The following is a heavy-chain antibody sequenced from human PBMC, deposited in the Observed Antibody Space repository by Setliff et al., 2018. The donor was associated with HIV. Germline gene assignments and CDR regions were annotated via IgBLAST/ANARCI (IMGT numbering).Heavy chain of an antibody. V-gene: IGHV4-61*02. CDR1: GDSISSGGYY. CDR2: IYTSGST. J-gene: IGHJ5*02. CDR3: ARGVYYNFWSGYYGNWFDP. Sequence: SETLSLTCTVSGDSISSGGYYWSWIRQPAGKGLEWIGRIYTSGSTNYNPSLKSRVTMSVDTSKNQFSLKLSSVTAADTAVYYCARGVYYNFWSGYYGNWFDPWGQGTLVTVSS. D-gene: IGHD3-3*01.